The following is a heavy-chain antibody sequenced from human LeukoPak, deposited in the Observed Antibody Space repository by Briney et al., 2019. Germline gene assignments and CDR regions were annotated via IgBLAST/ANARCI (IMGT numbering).Heavy chain of an antibody. V-gene: IGHV4-4*07. CDR3: ARESMYSSGWPLIDY. CDR1: GGSISSYY. J-gene: IGHJ4*02. CDR2: IYTSGST. D-gene: IGHD6-19*01. Sequence: PSETLSLTCTVSGGSISSYYWSWIQQPAGKGLEWIGCIYTSGSTNYNPSLKSRVTMSVDTSKNQFSLKLSSVTAADTAVYYCARESMYSSGWPLIDYWGQGTLVTVSS.